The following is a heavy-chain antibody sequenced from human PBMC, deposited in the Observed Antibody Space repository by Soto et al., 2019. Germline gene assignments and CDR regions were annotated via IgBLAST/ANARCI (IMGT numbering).Heavy chain of an antibody. J-gene: IGHJ4*02. D-gene: IGHD3-10*01. CDR2: ISGSGGST. V-gene: IGHV3-23*01. Sequence: EVQLLEAGGGLVQPGGSLRLSCAASGFTFSSYAMSWVRQAPGKGLEWVSAISGSGGSTYYADSVKGRFTISRDNSKNTLYLQMNSLRAEDTAVYYCARSKYGSGSYSDYWGQGTLVTVSS. CDR3: ARSKYGSGSYSDY. CDR1: GFTFSSYA.